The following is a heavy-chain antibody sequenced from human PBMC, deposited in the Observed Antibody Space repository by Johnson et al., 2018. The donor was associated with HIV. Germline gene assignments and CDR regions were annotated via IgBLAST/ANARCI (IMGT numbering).Heavy chain of an antibody. CDR2: ISYDGSNK. CDR1: GFTFSSYA. Sequence: QVQLMESGGGVVQPGRSLRLSCAASGFTFSSYAMHWVRQAPGKGLEWVAVISYDGSNKYYADSVKGRFTISRDNSKNTLYLQMNSLRPEDTAVYYCAKDIVVMAEYLDDAFDIWGQGTRVTVSS. CDR3: AKDIVVMAEYLDDAFDI. D-gene: IGHD2-8*01. J-gene: IGHJ3*02. V-gene: IGHV3-30-3*01.